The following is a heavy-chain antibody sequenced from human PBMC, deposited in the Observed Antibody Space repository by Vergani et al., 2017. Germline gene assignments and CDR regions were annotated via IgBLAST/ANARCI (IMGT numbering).Heavy chain of an antibody. Sequence: QVQLQESGPGLVKPPGTLSLTCAVSGDSISSNNCWTWVRQPPGKGLEWIGEICHTEDTKYSPSLKSRVPVSVDESRNLFSLRLNSVTAADTAVYYCATIGYRRWGYYFDYWGQGILVTVSS. J-gene: IGHJ4*02. D-gene: IGHD2-2*02. CDR3: ATIGYRRWGYYFDY. CDR2: ICHTEDT. V-gene: IGHV4-4*03. CDR1: GDSISSNNC.